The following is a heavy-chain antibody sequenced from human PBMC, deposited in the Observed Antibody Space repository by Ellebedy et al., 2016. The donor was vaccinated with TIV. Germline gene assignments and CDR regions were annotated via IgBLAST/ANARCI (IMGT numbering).Heavy chain of an antibody. V-gene: IGHV5-51*01. CDR1: GYSFTSYW. CDR3: ARHLNGDAFDV. CDR2: LYTGDSDI. J-gene: IGHJ3*01. Sequence: GESLKISCKGSGYSFTSYWIGWVRQMPGKGLEWMGILYTGDSDIRYSPSFKGQVTCSADKSISTAYLQWTSLKASDTAMYYCARHLNGDAFDVWGQGTMVIVSS.